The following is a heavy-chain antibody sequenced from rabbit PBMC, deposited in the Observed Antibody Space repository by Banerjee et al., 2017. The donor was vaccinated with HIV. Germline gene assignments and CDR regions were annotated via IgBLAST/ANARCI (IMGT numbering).Heavy chain of an antibody. CDR1: GIDFSSYHW. V-gene: IGHV1S45*01. CDR3: ARSAYAGGAGDGLNL. J-gene: IGHJ4*01. D-gene: IGHD4-2*01. CDR2: IDVGSSDNT. Sequence: QQQLEESGGGLVKPGGTLTLTCKASGIDFSSYHWICWVRQAPGKGLEWIACIDVGSSDNTYYATWAKGRFTISKTSSTTVALQMTSLTAADTATYFCARSAYAGGAGDGLNLWGPGTLVTVS.